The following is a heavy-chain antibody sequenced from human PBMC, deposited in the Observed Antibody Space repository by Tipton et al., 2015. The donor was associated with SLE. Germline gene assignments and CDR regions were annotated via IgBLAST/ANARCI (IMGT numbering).Heavy chain of an antibody. V-gene: IGHV4-59*01. Sequence: LRLSCTVSGGSISSYYWSWIRQPPGKGLEWIGYIYDSGNTNYNPSLKSRVTISVDTSKNQFSLKLSSVTAADTAVYYCATSGSSGWYDYWGQGTLVTVSS. CDR1: GGSISSYY. CDR2: IYDSGNT. D-gene: IGHD6-19*01. J-gene: IGHJ4*02. CDR3: ATSGSSGWYDY.